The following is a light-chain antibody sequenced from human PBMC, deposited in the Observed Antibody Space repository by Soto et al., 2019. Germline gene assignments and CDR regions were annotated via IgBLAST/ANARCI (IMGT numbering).Light chain of an antibody. CDR3: QQYDNLLFT. CDR1: QDTSNY. V-gene: IGKV1-33*01. J-gene: IGKJ3*01. CDR2: DAS. Sequence: DIPMTQSPSSLSASVGDRVTITCQASQDTSNYLNWYQQKPGKAPKLLTYDASNLETGVPSRFSGSGSGTDFTFTISSLQPEDIATYYCQQYDNLLFTFGPGTKVDIK.